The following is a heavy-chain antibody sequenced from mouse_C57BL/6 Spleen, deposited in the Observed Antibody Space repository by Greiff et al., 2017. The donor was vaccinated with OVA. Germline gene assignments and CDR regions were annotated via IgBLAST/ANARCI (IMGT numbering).Heavy chain of an antibody. J-gene: IGHJ4*01. Sequence: QVQLQQSGAELVRPGTSVKVSCKASGYAFTNYLIEWVKQRPGQGLEWIGVINPGSGGTNYNEKFKGKATLTADKSSSTAYMQLSSLTSEDSAVYFCARRNYYGSSHYAMDYWGQGTSVTVSS. D-gene: IGHD1-1*01. CDR1: GYAFTNYL. V-gene: IGHV1-54*01. CDR2: INPGSGGT. CDR3: ARRNYYGSSHYAMDY.